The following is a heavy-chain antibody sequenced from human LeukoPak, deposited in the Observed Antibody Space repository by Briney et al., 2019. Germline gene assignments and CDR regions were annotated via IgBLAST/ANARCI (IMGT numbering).Heavy chain of an antibody. J-gene: IGHJ4*02. CDR1: GFTFDDYG. CDR3: AKPAVRYYDSSGYYYFDY. D-gene: IGHD3-22*01. CDR2: ISYDGSNK. V-gene: IGHV3-30*18. Sequence: GGSLRLSCAASGFTFDDYGMHWVRQAPGKGLEWVAVISYDGSNKYYADSVKGRFTISRDNSKNTLYLQMNSLRAEDTAVYYCAKPAVRYYDSSGYYYFDYWGQGTLVTVSS.